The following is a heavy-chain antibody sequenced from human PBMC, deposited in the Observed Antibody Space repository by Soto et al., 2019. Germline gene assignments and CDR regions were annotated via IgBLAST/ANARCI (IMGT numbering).Heavy chain of an antibody. Sequence: ASVKVSCKDSGGLFSSYAISWVRQAPGQGLEWMGWMNPNSGNTGYAQKFQGRVTMTRNTSISTAYMELSSLRSEDTAVYYCARVVYCSSTSFYTGFLRVSLLKNYGMDVWGQSTTVTVSS. V-gene: IGHV1-8*02. J-gene: IGHJ6*02. D-gene: IGHD2-2*02. CDR1: GGLFSSYA. CDR2: MNPNSGNT. CDR3: ARVVYCSSTSFYTGFLRVSLLKNYGMDV.